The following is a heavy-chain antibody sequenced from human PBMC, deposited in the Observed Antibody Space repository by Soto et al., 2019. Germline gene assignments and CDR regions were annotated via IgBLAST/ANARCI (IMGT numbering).Heavy chain of an antibody. D-gene: IGHD2-21*01. Sequence: QVQRVESGGGVVQPGRSLRLSCAASGFTFSSYGMHWVRQAPGKGPEWVAVISYDGSNKYYADSVKGRFTISRDNSKNTLYLQMNSLRAEDTAVYYWATGVEIATVEFDYWGQGTLVTVSS. J-gene: IGHJ4*02. CDR1: GFTFSSYG. CDR2: ISYDGSNK. CDR3: ATGVEIATVEFDY. V-gene: IGHV3-30*03.